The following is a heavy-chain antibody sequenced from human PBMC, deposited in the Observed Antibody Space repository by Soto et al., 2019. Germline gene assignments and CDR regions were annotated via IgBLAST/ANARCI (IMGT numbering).Heavy chain of an antibody. V-gene: IGHV3-30*18. CDR3: AKGGGYNWTLDY. J-gene: IGHJ4*02. CDR2: ISYDGSNK. Sequence: QVQLVESGGGVVQPGRSLRLSCAASGFTFSSYGMHWVRQAPGKGLEWVAVISYDGSNKYYADSVKGRFTISRDNSKNTLYLQMNRLRAEDTAVYYCAKGGGYNWTLDYWGQGTLVTVSS. CDR1: GFTFSSYG. D-gene: IGHD1-20*01.